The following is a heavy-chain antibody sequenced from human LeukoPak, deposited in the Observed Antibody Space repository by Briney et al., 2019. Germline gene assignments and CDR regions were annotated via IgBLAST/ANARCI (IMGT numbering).Heavy chain of an antibody. CDR3: ARGPLRSGYYRPNWFDP. V-gene: IGHV4-34*01. CDR1: GGSISSYY. D-gene: IGHD3-3*01. Sequence: KPSETLSLTCTVSGGSISSYYWSWIRQPPGKGLEWIGEINHSGSTNYNPSLKSRVTISVDTSKNQFSLKLSSVTAADTAVYYCARGPLRSGYYRPNWFDPWGQGTLVTVSS. J-gene: IGHJ5*02. CDR2: INHSGST.